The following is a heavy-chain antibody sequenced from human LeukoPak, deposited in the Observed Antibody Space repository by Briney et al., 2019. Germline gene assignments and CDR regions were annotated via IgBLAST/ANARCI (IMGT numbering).Heavy chain of an antibody. J-gene: IGHJ4*02. V-gene: IGHV1-46*02. Sequence: ASVKVSCKAFGYTFNSYYIHWLRQAPGQGLEWMGIINPSSGSTTYAQKFQGRVTMTRETSTSAVYVELSGLRSEDTAVYYCARGGMGIQLWPFDYWGQGTLVTVSS. CDR1: GYTFNSYY. CDR3: ARGGMGIQLWPFDY. D-gene: IGHD1-1*01. CDR2: INPSSGST.